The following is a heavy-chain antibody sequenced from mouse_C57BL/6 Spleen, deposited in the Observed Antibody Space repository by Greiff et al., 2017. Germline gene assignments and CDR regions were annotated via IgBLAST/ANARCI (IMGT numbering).Heavy chain of an antibody. D-gene: IGHD4-1*02. V-gene: IGHV1-54*01. J-gene: IGHJ2*01. CDR1: GYAFTNYL. CDR2: INPGSGGT. CDR3: SRGQLGRRDFCC. Sequence: QVQLQQSGAELVRPGTSVKVSCKASGYAFTNYLIAWVKQRPGQGLEWIGVINPGSGGTNYNEKFKGKATLTADKSSSTAYMQLSSLTSEDSAVFICSRGQLGRRDFCCWGQGTTLTVST.